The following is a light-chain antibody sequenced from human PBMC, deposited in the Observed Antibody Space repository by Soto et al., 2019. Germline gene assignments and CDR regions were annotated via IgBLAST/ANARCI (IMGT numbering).Light chain of an antibody. CDR3: LLYYGGAQVL. Sequence: QAVVTQEPSLTVSPGGTVTLTCASSAGAVTSAYYPNWRQQKPGQAPRALIYSTSEKHSWTPARFSVSLPGGKAALTLSAAQPEDEDDDYCLLYYGGAQVLFGGGTKVTVL. CDR2: STS. J-gene: IGLJ2*01. V-gene: IGLV7-43*01. CDR1: AGAVTSAYY.